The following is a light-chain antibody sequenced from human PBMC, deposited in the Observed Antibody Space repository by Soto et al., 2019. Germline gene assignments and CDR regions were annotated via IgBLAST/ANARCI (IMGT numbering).Light chain of an antibody. J-gene: IGKJ1*01. CDR1: QTVSSW. CDR2: DVS. Sequence: DIQMTQSPSTLSASVGDRVTITCRASQTVSSWLAWYQQKPGKAPKRLSYDVSSLESGVPSRFSGSGSGTKFTLTIRSLQPDDFAAYFCQQYNSYSRTFGQGTKVEVK. V-gene: IGKV1-5*01. CDR3: QQYNSYSRT.